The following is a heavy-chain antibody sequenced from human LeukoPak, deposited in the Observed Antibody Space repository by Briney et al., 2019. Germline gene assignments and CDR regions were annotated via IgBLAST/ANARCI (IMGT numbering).Heavy chain of an antibody. CDR2: IWYDGSKT. J-gene: IGHJ4*02. V-gene: IGHV3-33*08. Sequence: PGGSLRLSCAASGFTFSNAWMSWVRQAPGKGLEWVAAIWYDGSKTSYTDSVKGRFTVSRDISKNTMYLQMNGLKAEDTAVHYCARDDCSTTPCYAYWGQGTLVTVSS. CDR3: ARDDCSTTPCYAY. D-gene: IGHD2-2*01. CDR1: GFTFSNAW.